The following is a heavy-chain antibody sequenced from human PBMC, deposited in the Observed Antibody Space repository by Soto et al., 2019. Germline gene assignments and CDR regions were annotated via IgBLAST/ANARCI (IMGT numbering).Heavy chain of an antibody. Sequence: QVQLQESGPGLVKPSETLSLTCAVSDDSISSSNWWTWVRQAPGKGLEWIGEIYHTEDTNYNPSLNSRVTISMDKSKNQFSLKVTSVIAADTAVYYCARVRSDGWYWAFDMWGQGTMVTVSS. CDR1: DDSISSSNW. J-gene: IGHJ3*02. CDR3: ARVRSDGWYWAFDM. D-gene: IGHD6-19*01. CDR2: IYHTEDT. V-gene: IGHV4-4*02.